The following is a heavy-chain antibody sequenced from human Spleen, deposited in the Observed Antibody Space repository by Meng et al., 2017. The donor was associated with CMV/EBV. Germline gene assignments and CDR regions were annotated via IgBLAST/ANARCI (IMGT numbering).Heavy chain of an antibody. CDR1: FATYY. CDR3: ARERIYCADTSCYPDY. Sequence: FATYYLHWVRQAPGQGLEWMGIINPSDDTTTYAQRFQGRLTMSWDTSTHTVYLDLKSLRSEDTAVYFCARERIYCADTSCYPDYWGQGTLVTVSS. D-gene: IGHD2-8*02. V-gene: IGHV1-46*01. J-gene: IGHJ4*02. CDR2: INPSDDTT.